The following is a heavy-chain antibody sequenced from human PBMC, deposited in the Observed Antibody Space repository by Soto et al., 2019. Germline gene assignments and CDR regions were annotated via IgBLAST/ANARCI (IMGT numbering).Heavy chain of an antibody. CDR1: GGSISSGGYY. D-gene: IGHD3-3*01. V-gene: IGHV4-39*07. J-gene: IGHJ5*02. CDR3: AERRIFGVVIGFDP. CDR2: INHSGST. Sequence: KPSETLSLTCTVSGGSISSGGYYWSWIRQPPGKGLEWIGEINHSGSTNYNPSLKSRVTISVDTSKNQFSLKLSSVTAADTAVYYCAERRIFGVVIGFDPWGQRTLVTVSS.